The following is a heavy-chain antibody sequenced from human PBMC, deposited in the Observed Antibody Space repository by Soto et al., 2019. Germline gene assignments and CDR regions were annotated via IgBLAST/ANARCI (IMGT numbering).Heavy chain of an antibody. CDR3: ARDLRGYSRYDYLDY. Sequence: SETLSLTCTVSGGSITSGDNYWSWIRQPPGKGLEWVGYSYYTGSSYYNPSLKSRVTISVDASKNQLSLRLASVTAADTAVYYCARDLRGYSRYDYLDYWGQGIPVTVSS. D-gene: IGHD5-12*01. CDR1: GGSITSGDNY. J-gene: IGHJ4*02. V-gene: IGHV4-30-4*01. CDR2: SYYTGSS.